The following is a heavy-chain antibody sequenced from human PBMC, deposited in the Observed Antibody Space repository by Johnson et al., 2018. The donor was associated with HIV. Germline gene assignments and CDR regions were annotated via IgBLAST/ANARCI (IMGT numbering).Heavy chain of an antibody. CDR2: ISGSGGRT. CDR1: GFTFSSYA. J-gene: IGHJ3*02. Sequence: VQLVESGGGLVQPGGSLRLSCAASGFTFSSYAMSWVRQAPGKGLEWVTAISGSGGRTYYADSVKGRFTVSRDNSKNTLYLQMNSLRAEDTAVYYCSRGVYSSSWYGAFDIWGQGTMVTVSS. D-gene: IGHD6-13*01. CDR3: SRGVYSSSWYGAFDI. V-gene: IGHV3-23*04.